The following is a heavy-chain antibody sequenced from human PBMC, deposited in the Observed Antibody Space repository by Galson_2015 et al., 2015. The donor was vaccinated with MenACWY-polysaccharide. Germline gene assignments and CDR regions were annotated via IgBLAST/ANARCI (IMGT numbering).Heavy chain of an antibody. D-gene: IGHD3-16*01. J-gene: IGHJ5*02. V-gene: IGHV4-31*03. CDR2: ISFDGGT. CDR1: GDSITSGGYF. CDR3: ARGGRAVSNRNWFDP. Sequence: GLVKPSQTLSLTCTVSGDSITSGGYFWSWIRQHPGKGLEWIASISFDGGTYYNPSLKSRVTMSLDTPKNQFSLQLNSVTAADTAVYYCARGGRAVSNRNWFDPWGQGTLVTVSS.